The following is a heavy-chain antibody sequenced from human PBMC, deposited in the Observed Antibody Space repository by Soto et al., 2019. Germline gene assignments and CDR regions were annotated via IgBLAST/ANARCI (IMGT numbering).Heavy chain of an antibody. Sequence: SETLSLTCAVSGYSISSGYYWGWIRQPPGKGLEWIGSIYHSGSTYYNPSLKSRVTISVDTSKSQFSPKLSSVTAADTAVYYCARVGIYSSGYYWGQGTLVTVSS. CDR2: IYHSGST. J-gene: IGHJ4*02. V-gene: IGHV4-38-2*01. D-gene: IGHD6-19*01. CDR1: GYSISSGYY. CDR3: ARVGIYSSGYY.